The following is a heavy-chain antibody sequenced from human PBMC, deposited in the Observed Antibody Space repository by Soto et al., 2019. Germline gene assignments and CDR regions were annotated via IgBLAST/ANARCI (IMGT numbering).Heavy chain of an antibody. V-gene: IGHV3-48*03. CDR1: GFTFSSFE. D-gene: IGHD6-6*01. Sequence: PGGSLRLSCAASGFTFSSFEMNWVRQAPGKGLEWVSKTGSSGSTIWYADSVKCRFTISRDNAKNSLYLQMNSLRGEDTAVYYCARATYSSSYYFDSWGQGTLGTGSS. CDR3: ARATYSSSYYFDS. J-gene: IGHJ4*02. CDR2: TGSSGSTI.